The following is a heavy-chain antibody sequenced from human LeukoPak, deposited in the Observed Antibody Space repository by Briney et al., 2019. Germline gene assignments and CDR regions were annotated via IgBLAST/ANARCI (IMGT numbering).Heavy chain of an antibody. CDR3: VRNIRGSHGDDY. D-gene: IGHD1-26*01. V-gene: IGHV3-64D*06. CDR2: ISTNGGST. Sequence: GGSLRLSCSASGFTFSTYAMHWVRQAPGKGLEFVSAISTNGGSTYYADSVKGRSTISRDNSKNTLYLQMSSLTAEDTAVYYCVRNIRGSHGDDYWGQGTLVTVSS. CDR1: GFTFSTYA. J-gene: IGHJ4*02.